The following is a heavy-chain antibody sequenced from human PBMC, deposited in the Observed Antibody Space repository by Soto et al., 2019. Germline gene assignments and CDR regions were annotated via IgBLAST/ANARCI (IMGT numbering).Heavy chain of an antibody. CDR2: MNPNSGNT. J-gene: IGHJ6*03. D-gene: IGHD3-3*01. CDR3: ARAQGGTFFGEIITFSYYYMDV. V-gene: IGHV1-8*01. Sequence: ASVKVSCKASGYTFTSYDINWVRQATGQGLEWMGWMNPNSGNTGYAQKFQGRVTMTRNTSISTAYMELSSLRSEDTAVYYCARAQGGTFFGEIITFSYYYMDVWGKGTTVTVSS. CDR1: GYTFTSYD.